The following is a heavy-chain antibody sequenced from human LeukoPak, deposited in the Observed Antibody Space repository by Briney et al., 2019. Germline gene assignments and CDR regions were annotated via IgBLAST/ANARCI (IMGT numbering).Heavy chain of an antibody. D-gene: IGHD4-17*01. J-gene: IGHJ4*02. CDR3: TRMTTGHDY. V-gene: IGHV4-34*01. CDR1: GVYINDYY. CDR2: INHSGYT. Sequence: PSETLSHNYPVSGVYINDYYWPWVNQTPAMGLEWIGEINHSGYTNDSPSLKSRVALSIDTSRKQFSLNLRSVTVADTGIYYCTRMTTGHDYWGQGTLVTVSS.